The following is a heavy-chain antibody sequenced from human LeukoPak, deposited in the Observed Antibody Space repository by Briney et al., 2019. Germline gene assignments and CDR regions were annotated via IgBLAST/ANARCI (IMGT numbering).Heavy chain of an antibody. J-gene: IGHJ4*02. CDR3: ARAGWYSSSRLPIDY. Sequence: GASVKVSCKASGYTFTGYYMHWVRQAPGQGLEWMGRINPNSGGTNYAQKFQGRVTMTRDTSISTAYMELSRLRSDDTAVYHCARAGWYSSSRLPIDYWGQGTLVTVSS. CDR1: GYTFTGYY. CDR2: INPNSGGT. V-gene: IGHV1-2*06. D-gene: IGHD6-6*01.